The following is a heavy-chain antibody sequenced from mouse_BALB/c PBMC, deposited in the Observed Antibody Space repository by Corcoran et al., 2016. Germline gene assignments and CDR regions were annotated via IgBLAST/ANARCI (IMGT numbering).Heavy chain of an antibody. CDR2: IFPGDGST. CDR1: GYTFTSYD. J-gene: IGHJ4*01. CDR3: AREGYDYDRGLYAMDY. V-gene: IGHV1-85*01. Sequence: QVQLQQSGAELVKPGASVKLSCKASGYTFTSYDINWVRQRPEQGLAWIGWIFPGDGSTKYNEKFKGKATLTTDKSSSTAYMQLSRLTSEDSAVYFCAREGYDYDRGLYAMDYWGQGTSVTVSS. D-gene: IGHD2-4*01.